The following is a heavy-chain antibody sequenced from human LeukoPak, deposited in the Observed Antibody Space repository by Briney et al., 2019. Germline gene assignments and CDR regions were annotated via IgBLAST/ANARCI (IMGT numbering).Heavy chain of an antibody. CDR1: GSTLGDYI. J-gene: IGHJ4*02. CDR3: TSVGFGPYYFDN. CDR2: IKSKTDGGTT. Sequence: GGSLRLSCTASGSTLGDYIMSWFRQAPGKGLEWVGRIKSKTDGGTTDYAAPVKGRFTISRDDSKNTLYLQMNSLKTEDTAVYYCTSVGFGPYYFDNWGQGTLVAVSS. D-gene: IGHD3-10*01. V-gene: IGHV3-15*01.